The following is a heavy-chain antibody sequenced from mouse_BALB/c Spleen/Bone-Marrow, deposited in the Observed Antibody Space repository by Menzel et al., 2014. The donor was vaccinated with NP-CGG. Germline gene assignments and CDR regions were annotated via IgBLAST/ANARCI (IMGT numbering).Heavy chain of an antibody. J-gene: IGHJ2*01. D-gene: IGHD3-1*01. CDR2: IHPGNSDT. V-gene: IGHV1-5*01. CDR1: GYTFSNYW. CDR3: TTLARNNFDY. Sequence: VQLQQSGTVLARPGAAVMMSCKASGYTFSNYWMHWIKQRPGQGLEWIGTIHPGNSDTTYNQKFKGKAKLTAVTSTSTAYMELSSLTNEDSAVNYCTTLARNNFDYWGQGTTLTVSS.